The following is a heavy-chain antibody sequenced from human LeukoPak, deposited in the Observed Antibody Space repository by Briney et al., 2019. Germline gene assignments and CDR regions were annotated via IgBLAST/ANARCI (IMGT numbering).Heavy chain of an antibody. CDR3: AREDVVLVDAVRYYYYGMDV. Sequence: PGRSLRLSCAASGFTFDDYAMHWVRQAPGKGLEWVSGISWNSGSIGYADSVKGRLTISRDNAKNSLYLQMNSLRAEDTAVYYCAREDVVLVDAVRYYYYGMDVWGQGTTVTVSS. D-gene: IGHD2-15*01. CDR2: ISWNSGSI. V-gene: IGHV3-9*01. J-gene: IGHJ6*02. CDR1: GFTFDDYA.